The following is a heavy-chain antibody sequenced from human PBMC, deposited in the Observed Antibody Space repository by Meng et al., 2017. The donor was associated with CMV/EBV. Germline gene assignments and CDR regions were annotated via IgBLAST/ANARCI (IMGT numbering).Heavy chain of an antibody. CDR3: AHKGRRMAAAGINWFDP. CDR1: GFSLSTSGVG. Sequence: QITFKESGPTLLKPPQTLTLPCTFSGFSLSTSGVGVGWIRQPPGKALEWLALIYWDDDKRYSPSLKSRLTITKDTSKNQVVLTMTNMDPVDTATYYCAHKGRRMAAAGINWFDPWGQGTLVTVSS. CDR2: IYWDDDK. J-gene: IGHJ5*02. V-gene: IGHV2-5*02. D-gene: IGHD6-13*01.